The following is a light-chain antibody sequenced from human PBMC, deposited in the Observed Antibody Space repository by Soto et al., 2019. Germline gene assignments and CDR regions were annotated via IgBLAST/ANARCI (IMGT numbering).Light chain of an antibody. V-gene: IGKV3-15*01. J-gene: IGKJ2*01. Sequence: EIVMTQSPATLSLSPGERAALSCRASQSINSELAWYQQKPGQPPRLLIYGACTRATGVPARFTGSESGSEFTLTISELQSEDFAVYYCQQGHNWPLTFGQGTRLEI. CDR3: QQGHNWPLT. CDR2: GAC. CDR1: QSINSE.